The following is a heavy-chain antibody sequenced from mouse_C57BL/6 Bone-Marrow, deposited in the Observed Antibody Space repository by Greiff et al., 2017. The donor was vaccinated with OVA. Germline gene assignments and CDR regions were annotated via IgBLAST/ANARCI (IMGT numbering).Heavy chain of an antibody. D-gene: IGHD2-14*01. CDR3: ARKERVLAWFAY. J-gene: IGHJ3*01. CDR2: IYPGDGDT. CDR1: GYAFSSSW. V-gene: IGHV1-82*01. Sequence: QVQLQQSGPELVKPGASVKISCKASGYAFSSSWMNWVKQRPGKGLEWIGRIYPGDGDTNYNGKFKGKATLTADKSSSTAYMQLSSLTSEDSAVDYCARKERVLAWFAYWGQGTLVTVSA.